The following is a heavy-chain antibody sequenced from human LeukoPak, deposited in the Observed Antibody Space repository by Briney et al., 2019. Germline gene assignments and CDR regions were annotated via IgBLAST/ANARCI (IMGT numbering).Heavy chain of an antibody. CDR3: ARIKSGYYHTYYFGY. Sequence: GASVKVSCKASGYTFTSYYMHWVRQAPGQGLEWMGIINPSGGSTSYAQKVQGRVTMTRDMSTSTVYMELSSLRSEDTAVYYCARIKSGYYHTYYFGYWGQGTLVTVSS. V-gene: IGHV1-46*01. CDR1: GYTFTSYY. D-gene: IGHD3-22*01. J-gene: IGHJ4*02. CDR2: INPSGGST.